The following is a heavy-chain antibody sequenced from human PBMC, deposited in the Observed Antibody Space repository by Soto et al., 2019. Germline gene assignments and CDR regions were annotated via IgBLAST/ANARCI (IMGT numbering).Heavy chain of an antibody. J-gene: IGHJ4*02. CDR3: ITERNIYYSVDFDY. Sequence: EVQLVESGGGLVKPGGSLRLSCAASGFTFDNAWMSWVRQAPGKGLEWVGRIRSKTDGGTTDYAAPVKGRFTISRDDSKNTVYLQMNSLKTEDTAVYHGITERNIYYSVDFDYWGQGTLVTVSS. V-gene: IGHV3-15*01. D-gene: IGHD3-22*01. CDR1: GFTFDNAW. CDR2: IRSKTDGGTT.